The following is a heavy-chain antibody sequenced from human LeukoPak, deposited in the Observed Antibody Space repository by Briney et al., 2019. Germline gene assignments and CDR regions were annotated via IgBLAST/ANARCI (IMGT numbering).Heavy chain of an antibody. CDR3: ARKWGYCSSTSCYNPG. CDR1: GFTFSSYA. CDR2: ISGSGGST. J-gene: IGHJ4*02. Sequence: GGSLRLSCAASGFTFSSYAMSWVRQAPGKGLEWVSAISGSGGSTYYADSVKGRFTISRDNSKNTLYLQMNSLRAEDTAVYYCARKWGYCSSTSCYNPGWGQGTLVTVSS. V-gene: IGHV3-23*01. D-gene: IGHD2-2*02.